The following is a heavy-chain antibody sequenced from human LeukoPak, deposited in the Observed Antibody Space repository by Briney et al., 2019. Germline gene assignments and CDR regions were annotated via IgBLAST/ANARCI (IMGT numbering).Heavy chain of an antibody. CDR3: ARGVRYYDSSPVDY. J-gene: IGHJ4*02. CDR1: GYTFTGYY. Sequence: GASVKVSCKASGYTFTGYYIHWVRQAPGQGLEWMGWINPNSGGTNYAQKFQGRVTMTRDTSISTAYMELSRLRSDDTAVYYCARGVRYYDSSPVDYWGQGTLVTVSS. V-gene: IGHV1-2*02. D-gene: IGHD3-22*01. CDR2: INPNSGGT.